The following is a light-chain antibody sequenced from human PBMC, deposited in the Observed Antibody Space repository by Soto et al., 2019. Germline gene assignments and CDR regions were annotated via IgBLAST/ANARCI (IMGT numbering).Light chain of an antibody. CDR3: QSYDSSLSGWV. CDR1: NSNIGAGYD. Sequence: QSVLTQPPSVSGAPGQRVTISCAGSNSNIGAGYDLNWYQQLPGTAPKLLIYRNSNRPSGVPDRFSASNSGTSASLAITGLQADDEADYYCQSYDSSLSGWVFGGGTQLTVL. J-gene: IGLJ3*02. V-gene: IGLV1-40*01. CDR2: RNS.